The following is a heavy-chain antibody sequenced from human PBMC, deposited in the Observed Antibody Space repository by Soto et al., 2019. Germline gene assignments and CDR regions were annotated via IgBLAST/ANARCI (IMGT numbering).Heavy chain of an antibody. CDR3: ARVPQQRSAPTTGWFDP. D-gene: IGHD6-25*01. Sequence: GGSLRLSCAASGFTFSNYAMSWVRQAPGKGLEWVSGIGGRGTSSYYADSVKGRFAISRDNSYNTLFLQLHSLRAEDTAVYYCARVPQQRSAPTTGWFDPWGQGTLVTVSS. CDR1: GFTFSNYA. V-gene: IGHV3-23*01. J-gene: IGHJ5*02. CDR2: IGGRGTSS.